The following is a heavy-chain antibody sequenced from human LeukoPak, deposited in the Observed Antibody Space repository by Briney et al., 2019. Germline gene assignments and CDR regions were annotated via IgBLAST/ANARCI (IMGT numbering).Heavy chain of an antibody. V-gene: IGHV4-59*08. CDR3: ARQQAAAGTAYYFDY. Sequence: PSETLSLTCTVSGGSLSSYYWSWIRQPPGKGLEWIGYMYYSGSTKYNPSLKSRVTISVDTSKNQFSLKLSSVTAADTAVYYCARQQAAAGTAYYFDYWGQGTLVTVSS. D-gene: IGHD6-13*01. CDR1: GGSLSSYY. CDR2: MYYSGST. J-gene: IGHJ4*02.